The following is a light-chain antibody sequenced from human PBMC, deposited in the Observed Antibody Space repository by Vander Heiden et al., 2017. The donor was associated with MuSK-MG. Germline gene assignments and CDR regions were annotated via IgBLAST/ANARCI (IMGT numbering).Light chain of an antibody. CDR3: QAWDSSTAVV. J-gene: IGLJ2*01. CDR1: KLGDKY. CDR2: QDS. Sequence: SYELTQPPSVSVSPGQTARITCSGDKLGDKYACWYQQKPGQSPVLVIYQDSKRPSGIPGRFSGSNSGNTATLTISGTQAMDEADYYCQAWDSSTAVVFGGGTKLTGL. V-gene: IGLV3-1*01.